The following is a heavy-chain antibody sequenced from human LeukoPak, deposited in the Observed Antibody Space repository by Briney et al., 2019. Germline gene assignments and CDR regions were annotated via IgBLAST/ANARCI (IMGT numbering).Heavy chain of an antibody. D-gene: IGHD3-22*01. J-gene: IGHJ4*02. V-gene: IGHV5-51*01. CDR1: GYSFPNYW. CDR3: ARLGRPNDSSGPYYFDY. CDR2: IYPGDSDT. Sequence: GESLKISCKGSGYSFPNYWIGWVRQMPGKGLEWMGIIYPGDSDTRYSPSFQGQVTISADKSISTAYLQWSSLKASDTAMYYCARLGRPNDSSGPYYFDYWGQGTLVTVSS.